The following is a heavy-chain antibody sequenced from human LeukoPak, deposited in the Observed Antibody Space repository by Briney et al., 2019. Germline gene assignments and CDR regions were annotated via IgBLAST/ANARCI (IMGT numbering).Heavy chain of an antibody. CDR3: ARADYCSSTSRYTRPYYYGMDV. D-gene: IGHD2-2*02. CDR2: INPNSGGT. CDR1: GYTFTGYY. V-gene: IGHV1-2*02. Sequence: ASVTVSCKASGYTFTGYYMHWVRQAPGQGLEWMGWINPNSGGTNYAQKFQGRVTMTRDTSISTAYMELSRLRSDDTAVYYCARADYCSSTSRYTRPYYYGMDVWGQGTTVTVSS. J-gene: IGHJ6*02.